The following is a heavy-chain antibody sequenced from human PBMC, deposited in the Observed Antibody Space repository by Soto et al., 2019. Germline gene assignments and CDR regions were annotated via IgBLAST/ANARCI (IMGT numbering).Heavy chain of an antibody. Sequence: PSETLSLTGTVSDGSVSSGSYYWSWFRQPPGKRLEWIGHIYYRGSTNYNPSLKGRVTISVDTSKNQFSLKLSSVTAADTAVYYCAREIVLVPAATWYFDPWGQGTLVTVSS. V-gene: IGHV4-61*01. J-gene: IGHJ5*02. D-gene: IGHD2-2*01. CDR1: DGSVSSGSYY. CDR3: AREIVLVPAATWYFDP. CDR2: IYYRGST.